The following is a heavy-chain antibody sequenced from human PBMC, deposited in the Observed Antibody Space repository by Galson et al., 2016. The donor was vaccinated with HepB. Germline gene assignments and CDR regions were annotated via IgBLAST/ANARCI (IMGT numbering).Heavy chain of an antibody. CDR2: ISIRSTCI. Sequence: SLRLSCAASGFALSNYSMHWVRQAPGKELEWVSSISIRSTCIYYADSVRGRFTISRDNPKNSLYLQMNSLRAEDTAVYYCARGCRGGSCVDYWGQGTLVTVSS. CDR1: GFALSNYS. D-gene: IGHD2-15*01. CDR3: ARGCRGGSCVDY. J-gene: IGHJ4*02. V-gene: IGHV3-21*01.